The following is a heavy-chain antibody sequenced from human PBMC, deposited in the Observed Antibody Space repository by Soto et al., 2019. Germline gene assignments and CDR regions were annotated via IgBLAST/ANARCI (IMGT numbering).Heavy chain of an antibody. CDR2: ISGSGGST. CDR1: GFTFSSYA. V-gene: IGHV3-23*01. D-gene: IGHD6-19*01. Sequence: GGSLRLSCAASGFTFSSYAMSWVRQAPGKGLEWVSAISGSGGSTYYADSVKGRFTISRDNSKNTLYLQMNSLRAEDTAVYYCAKDPPYSSGWFQYYFDYWGQGTLVTVSS. J-gene: IGHJ4*02. CDR3: AKDPPYSSGWFQYYFDY.